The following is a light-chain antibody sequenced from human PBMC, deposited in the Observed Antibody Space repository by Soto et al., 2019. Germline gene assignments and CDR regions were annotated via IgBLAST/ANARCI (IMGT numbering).Light chain of an antibody. CDR2: GNN. CDR3: QSYDSSLSGYV. J-gene: IGLJ1*01. Sequence: QSVLTQPPSVSGAPGRRVTIPGIGTPNIGASYDVHWYQQLPGTAPKLLMYGNNNRPSGVPDRFSGSKSGTSASLAITGLQAEDEADYYCQSYDSSLSGYVFGTGTKVTVL. CDR1: TPNIGASYD. V-gene: IGLV1-40*01.